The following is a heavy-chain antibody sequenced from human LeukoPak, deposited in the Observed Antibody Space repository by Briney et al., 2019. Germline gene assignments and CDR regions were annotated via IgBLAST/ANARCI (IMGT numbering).Heavy chain of an antibody. CDR3: ARVAWSGYYTTDY. CDR2: VYQSGIT. CDR1: GYSISSGYY. Sequence: SETLSLTCAVSGYSISSGYYWGWIRQPPGKGLEWIGNVYQSGITYYNASLKSRVTISVDTSKNQFSLKLSSVTAADTAVYYCARVAWSGYYTTDYWGQGTLVTVSS. V-gene: IGHV4-38-2*01. J-gene: IGHJ4*02. D-gene: IGHD3-3*01.